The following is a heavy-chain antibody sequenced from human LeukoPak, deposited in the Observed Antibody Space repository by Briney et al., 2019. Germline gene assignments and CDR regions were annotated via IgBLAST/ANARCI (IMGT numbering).Heavy chain of an antibody. V-gene: IGHV1-69*10. CDR1: GCTFSSYA. Sequence: SVKVSCKASGCTFSSYAISWVRQAPGQGLEWMGWIIPFLGIANYAQKFQGRVTITADKSTSTAYMELRSLRSEDTAVDYCARERGDYYGSGSYYPKPHNLFDPWGQGTLVTVFS. D-gene: IGHD3-10*01. CDR2: IIPFLGIA. J-gene: IGHJ5*02. CDR3: ARERGDYYGSGSYYPKPHNLFDP.